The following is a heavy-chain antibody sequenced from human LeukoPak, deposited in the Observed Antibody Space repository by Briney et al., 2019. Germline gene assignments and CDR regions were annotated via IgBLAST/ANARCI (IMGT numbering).Heavy chain of an antibody. CDR3: ARVAALPYYYYYMDV. V-gene: IGHV4-59*12. Sequence: SETLSLTCTVSGGSISSYYWSWIRQPPGKGLEWIGYIYYSGSTYYNPSLKSRVIISVDTSKSQFSLKLSSVTAADTAVYYCARVAALPYYYYYMDVWGTGTTVTVSS. CDR1: GGSISSYY. CDR2: IYYSGST. D-gene: IGHD5/OR15-5a*01. J-gene: IGHJ6*03.